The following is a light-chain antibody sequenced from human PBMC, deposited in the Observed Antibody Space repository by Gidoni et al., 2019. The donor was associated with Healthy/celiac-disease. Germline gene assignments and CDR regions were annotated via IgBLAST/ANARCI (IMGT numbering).Light chain of an antibody. CDR3: QQSYSTAWT. V-gene: IGKV1-39*01. CDR2: AAS. J-gene: IGKJ1*01. Sequence: DIQMTQSPPSLSASVGERDPITWRARESISSYLNCYQQKPGKATKLLIYAASSLESGVPSRFSGSGSGTDFTLTISSLQPEDFATYYCQQSYSTAWTFGQGTKVEIK. CDR1: ESISSY.